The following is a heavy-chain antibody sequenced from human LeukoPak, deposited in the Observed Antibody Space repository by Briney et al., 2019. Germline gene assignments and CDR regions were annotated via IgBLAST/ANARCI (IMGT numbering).Heavy chain of an antibody. J-gene: IGHJ4*02. CDR1: GFTFSSYG. Sequence: GGSLRLYCAASGFTFSSYGMHWVRQAPGKGLEWVAVIWYDGSNKYYADSVKGRFTISRDNSKNTLYLQMNSLRAEDTAVYYCAKAEIVYAIPRALDYWGQGTLVTVSS. D-gene: IGHD2-8*01. CDR3: AKAEIVYAIPRALDY. V-gene: IGHV3-33*06. CDR2: IWYDGSNK.